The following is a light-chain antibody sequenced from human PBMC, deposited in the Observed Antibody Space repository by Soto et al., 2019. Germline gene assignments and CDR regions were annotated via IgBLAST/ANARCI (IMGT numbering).Light chain of an antibody. CDR2: EVS. CDR3: SSYTTSTSFIL. CDR1: SSDIGNYDF. J-gene: IGLJ2*01. Sequence: QSVLTQPASVSGSPGQSITISCTGTSSDIGNYDFVSWYQQVPGTAPKAMIYEVSSRPSGVSNRFSGSKSGNTAYLTISGLQAEDEAYYYCSSYTTSTSFILFGGGTKLTVL. V-gene: IGLV2-14*01.